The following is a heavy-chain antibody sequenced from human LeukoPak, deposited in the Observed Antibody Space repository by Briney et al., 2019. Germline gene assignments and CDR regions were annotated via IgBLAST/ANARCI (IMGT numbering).Heavy chain of an antibody. CDR3: ARRDYGSGSFFGIDY. CDR2: ISGGSSTI. Sequence: GGSLRLSCAAPGFTFSSYTMHWVRQAPGKGLEWISSISGGSSTIYYADSVKGRFTISRDNARNSLYLQMNSLRDEDTAVYYCARRDYGSGSFFGIDYWGQGTLVTVSS. V-gene: IGHV3-48*02. J-gene: IGHJ4*02. D-gene: IGHD3-10*01. CDR1: GFTFSSYT.